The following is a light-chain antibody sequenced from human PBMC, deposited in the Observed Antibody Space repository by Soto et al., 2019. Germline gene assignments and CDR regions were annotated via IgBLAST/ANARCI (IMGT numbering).Light chain of an antibody. Sequence: QSVLTQPPSVSGAPGQRVTISCTGSSSNIGSGYDVHWYQQLPGTAPKLLIYGNTNRPSGVPDRFSGSKSATSASLAITGLQAEDEADYYCQSYDSGLSAYVFGSGTKLTVL. J-gene: IGLJ1*01. CDR3: QSYDSGLSAYV. V-gene: IGLV1-40*01. CDR1: SSNIGSGYD. CDR2: GNT.